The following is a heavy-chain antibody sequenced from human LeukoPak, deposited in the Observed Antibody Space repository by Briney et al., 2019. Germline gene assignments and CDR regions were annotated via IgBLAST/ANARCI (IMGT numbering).Heavy chain of an antibody. V-gene: IGHV3-74*01. CDR3: ARRVDTAMDY. J-gene: IGHJ4*02. D-gene: IGHD5-18*01. Sequence: SGGSLRLSCAASGITFSSYWMHWVRQAPGKGLVWVSGINSDGSSTRYADAVKGRFTISRDNAKNTLYLQMNSLRAEDTAVYYCARRVDTAMDYWGQGTLVTVS. CDR2: INSDGSST. CDR1: GITFSSYW.